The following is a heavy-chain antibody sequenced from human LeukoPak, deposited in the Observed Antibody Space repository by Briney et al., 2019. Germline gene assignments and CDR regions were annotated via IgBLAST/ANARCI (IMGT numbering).Heavy chain of an antibody. Sequence: GGSLRLSCAASGFTFSSYWMSWVRQAPGKGLEWVANIKQDGSEKYYVDSVKGRFTISRDNAKNSLYLQMSSLRAEDTALYYCAKGSSGYFADLWGQGTLVTVSS. CDR1: GFTFSSYW. CDR2: IKQDGSEK. CDR3: AKGSSGYFADL. D-gene: IGHD3-22*01. V-gene: IGHV3-7*03. J-gene: IGHJ5*02.